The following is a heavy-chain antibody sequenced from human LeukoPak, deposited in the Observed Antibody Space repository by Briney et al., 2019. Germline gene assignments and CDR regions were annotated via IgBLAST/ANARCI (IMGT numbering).Heavy chain of an antibody. D-gene: IGHD2-15*01. CDR3: ARYCSGGGCYD. Sequence: GGSLRLSCAASGFAVGSNYMSWVRQAPGRGLEWVSIIYSGGNTYYADFVKGRFTISRDSSKNTLFLQMNTLRAEDSAIYYCARYCSGGGCYDWGQGTLVTVSS. J-gene: IGHJ4*02. CDR1: GFAVGSNY. V-gene: IGHV3-66*01. CDR2: IYSGGNT.